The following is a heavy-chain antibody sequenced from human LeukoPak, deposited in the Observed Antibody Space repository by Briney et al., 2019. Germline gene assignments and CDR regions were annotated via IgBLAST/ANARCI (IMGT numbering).Heavy chain of an antibody. J-gene: IGHJ6*02. CDR1: GGSISSVSYY. Sequence: SQTLSLTCTVSGGSISSVSYYWSWIRQPAGKGLEWIGRIYTSGSTNYNPSLKSRVTISVDTSKNQFSLKLSSVTAADTAVYYCARQYRPDPFDYYYGMDVWGQGTTVTVSS. CDR2: IYTSGST. D-gene: IGHD1-14*01. CDR3: ARQYRPDPFDYYYGMDV. V-gene: IGHV4-61*02.